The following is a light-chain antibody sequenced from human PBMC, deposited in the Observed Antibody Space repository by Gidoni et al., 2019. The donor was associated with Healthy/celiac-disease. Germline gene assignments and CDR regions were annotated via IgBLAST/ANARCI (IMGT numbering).Light chain of an antibody. Sequence: EIVLTQSPGTLSLSPGERATLSCRASQSVSSSYLAWYQQKPGQAPRLLIYGASSRATGIPDRFSGSGSGTDFTLTISRLVPEDFAVYYCQQYGSSPGTFGQXTKVEIK. J-gene: IGKJ1*01. CDR2: GAS. CDR1: QSVSSSY. CDR3: QQYGSSPGT. V-gene: IGKV3-20*01.